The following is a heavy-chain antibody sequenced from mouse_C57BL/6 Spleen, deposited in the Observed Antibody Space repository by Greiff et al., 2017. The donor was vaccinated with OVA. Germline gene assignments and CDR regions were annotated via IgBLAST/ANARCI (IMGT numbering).Heavy chain of an antibody. CDR2: ISDGGSYT. V-gene: IGHV5-4*03. D-gene: IGHD1-1*01. J-gene: IGHJ2*01. CDR1: GFTFSSYA. CDR3: AGYYGSSGYFDY. Sequence: EVNVVESGGGLVKPGGSLKLSCAASGFTFSSYAMSWVRQTPEKRLEWVATISDGGSYTYYPDNVKGRFTISRDNAKNNLYLQMSHLKSEDTAMYYCAGYYGSSGYFDYWGQGTTLTVSS.